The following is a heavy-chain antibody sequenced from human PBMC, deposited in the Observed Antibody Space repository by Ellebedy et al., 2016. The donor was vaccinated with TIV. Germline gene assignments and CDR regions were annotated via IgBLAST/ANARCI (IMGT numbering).Heavy chain of an antibody. V-gene: IGHV3-21*06. CDR1: GFTFSSYS. D-gene: IGHD3-10*01. CDR3: ARDSKWRGVGGSYFYGLDV. CDR2: ISSSSSYI. Sequence: PGGSLRLSCAASGFTFSSYSMNWVRQAPGKGLEWVSSISSSSSYIYSADSVKGRFTISRDNANNVLHLEISSRRVEDTAVYYCARDSKWRGVGGSYFYGLDVWGPGTTVTVTS. J-gene: IGHJ6*02.